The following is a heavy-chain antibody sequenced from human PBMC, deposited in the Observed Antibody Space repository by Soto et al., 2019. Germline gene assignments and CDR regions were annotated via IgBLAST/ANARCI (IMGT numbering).Heavy chain of an antibody. CDR2: IYWDDAK. Sequence: QITLKESGQTLVKPTQTLTLTCSFSGFSLTTGGEGVGWIRQPPGKALEWLALIYWDDAKRYSPSLKRRVTITKDTSKKQVVLTMTNMDPVDAGTYFCAHRRGGAGTTYYFDFWGQGTLVTVSS. J-gene: IGHJ4*02. D-gene: IGHD1-1*01. CDR1: GFSLTTGGEG. CDR3: AHRRGGAGTTYYFDF. V-gene: IGHV2-5*02.